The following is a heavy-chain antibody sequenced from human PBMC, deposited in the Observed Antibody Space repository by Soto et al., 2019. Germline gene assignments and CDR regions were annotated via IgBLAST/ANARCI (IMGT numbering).Heavy chain of an antibody. CDR2: INGDGASL. CDR1: GFIFSSFW. J-gene: IGHJ6*02. V-gene: IGHV3-74*03. CDR3: AREGSLGLDV. D-gene: IGHD3-10*01. Sequence: EVRLEEAGGGFVQPGGSLRVSCSGSGFIFSSFWLHWVRQGPGKGLEWVSRINGDGASLAYADSVKGRFSISRDNVTNTLHLQMNSLGADDTAVYFCAREGSLGLDVWGRGTTVTVSS.